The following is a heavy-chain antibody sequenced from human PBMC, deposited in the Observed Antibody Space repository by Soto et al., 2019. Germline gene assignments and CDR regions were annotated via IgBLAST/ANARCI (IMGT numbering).Heavy chain of an antibody. Sequence: QVQLVQSGAEMKKPGASVKVSCKASGYTFTRNDINWVRQATGQGLEWRGWMNPKSGNTGYAQKFQGRVTMTRNTAVSTAYMKLSSLRSEDAAVYFCAGGTRVVSLWGQGTIVTVSS. D-gene: IGHD3-16*02. V-gene: IGHV1-8*01. CDR2: MNPKSGNT. CDR1: GYTFTRND. J-gene: IGHJ3*01. CDR3: AGGTRVVSL.